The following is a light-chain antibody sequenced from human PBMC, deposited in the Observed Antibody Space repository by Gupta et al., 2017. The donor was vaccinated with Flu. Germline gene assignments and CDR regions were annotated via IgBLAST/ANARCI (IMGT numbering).Light chain of an antibody. Sequence: LSSGLGSGSVAAGHYPGWCQQTPRQSPRMLIFNTITRSPGASERFSGSILGNTAALTITGAQADDESDYYWVPYMSSSTPVVFGGGTKLTVL. CDR2: NTI. CDR1: SGSVAAGHY. J-gene: IGLJ2*01. V-gene: IGLV8-61*01. CDR3: VPYMSSSTPVV.